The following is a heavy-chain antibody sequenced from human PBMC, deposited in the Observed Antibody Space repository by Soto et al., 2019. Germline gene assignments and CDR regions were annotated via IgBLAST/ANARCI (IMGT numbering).Heavy chain of an antibody. CDR1: GYTFTSYY. CDR2: INPSGGST. Sequence: ASVKVSCKASGYTFTSYYMHWVRQAPGQGLEWMGIINPSGGSTSYAQKFQGRVTMTRDTSTSTVYMELSSLRSEDTAVYYCARPITCGGDCYSLAFDIWGQGTMVTVSS. D-gene: IGHD2-21*02. V-gene: IGHV1-46*01. CDR3: ARPITCGGDCYSLAFDI. J-gene: IGHJ3*02.